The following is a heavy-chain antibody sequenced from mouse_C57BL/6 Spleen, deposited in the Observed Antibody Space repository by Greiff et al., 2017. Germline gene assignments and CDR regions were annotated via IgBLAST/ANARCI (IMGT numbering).Heavy chain of an antibody. D-gene: IGHD1-1*01. CDR2: IYPGSGST. J-gene: IGHJ2*01. V-gene: IGHV1-55*01. CDR1: GYTFTSYW. Sequence: QVQLKQPGAELVKPGASVKMSCKASGYTFTSYWITWVKQRPGQGLEWIGDIYPGSGSTNYNEKFKSKATLTVDTSSSTAYMQLSSLTSEDSAVYYWARGNYYGSSPYFDYWGQGTTLTVSS. CDR3: ARGNYYGSSPYFDY.